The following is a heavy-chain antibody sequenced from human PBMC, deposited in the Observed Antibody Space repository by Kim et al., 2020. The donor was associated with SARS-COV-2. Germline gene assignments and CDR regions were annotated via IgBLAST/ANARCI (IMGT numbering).Heavy chain of an antibody. V-gene: IGHV3-9*01. CDR3: AKDIGDGYNQSGAFDI. D-gene: IGHD5-12*01. CDR2: ISWNSGSI. Sequence: GGSLRLSCAASGFTFDDYAMHWVRQAPGKGLEWVSGISWNSGSIGYVDSVKGRFTISRDNAKNSLYLQMNSLRAEDTALYYCAKDIGDGYNQSGAFDIWG. J-gene: IGHJ3*02. CDR1: GFTFDDYA.